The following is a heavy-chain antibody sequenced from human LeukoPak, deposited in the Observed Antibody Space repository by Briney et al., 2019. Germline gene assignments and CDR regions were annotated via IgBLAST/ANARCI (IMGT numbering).Heavy chain of an antibody. CDR1: GFIFNNYA. Sequence: GGSLRLSCAASGFIFNNYAMSWVRQAPGKGLEWVSAISDSGGSTNYADSVQGRFAISRDNSKNTLYLQMNSLRAEDTAVYYCAKDGPSSRPYFFDYWGQGTLVTVSS. CDR2: ISDSGGST. CDR3: AKDGPSSRPYFFDY. V-gene: IGHV3-23*01. J-gene: IGHJ4*02.